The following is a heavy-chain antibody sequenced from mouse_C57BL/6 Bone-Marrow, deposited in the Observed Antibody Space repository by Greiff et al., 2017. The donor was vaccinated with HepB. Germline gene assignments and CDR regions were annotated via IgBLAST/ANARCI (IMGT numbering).Heavy chain of an antibody. V-gene: IGHV1-26*01. J-gene: IGHJ3*01. CDR1: GYTFTDYY. CDR2: INPNNGGT. Sequence: EVQLQQSGPELVKPGASVKISCKASGYTFTDYYMNWVTQSHGKSLEWIGDINPNNGGTSYNQKFKGKATLTVDKSSSTAYMELRSLTSEDSAVYYCAREGDYYGSSLFAYWGQGTLVTVSA. CDR3: AREGDYYGSSLFAY. D-gene: IGHD1-1*01.